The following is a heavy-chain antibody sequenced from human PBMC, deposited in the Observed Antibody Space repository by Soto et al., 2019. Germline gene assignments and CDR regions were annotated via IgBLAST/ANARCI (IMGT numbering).Heavy chain of an antibody. V-gene: IGHV3-30*18. CDR1: GFTFSSYG. J-gene: IGHJ4*02. CDR2: ISYDGSNK. CDR3: AKGPKGGYDSSGANFDY. Sequence: GGSLRLSCAASGFTFSSYGMHWVRQAPGKGLEWVAVISYDGSNKYYADSVKGRFTISRDNSKNTLYLQMNSLRAEDTAVYYCAKGPKGGYDSSGANFDYWGQGTLVTVSS. D-gene: IGHD3-22*01.